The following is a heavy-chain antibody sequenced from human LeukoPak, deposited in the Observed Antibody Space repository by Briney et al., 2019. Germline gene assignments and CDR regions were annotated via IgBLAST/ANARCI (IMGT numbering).Heavy chain of an antibody. CDR3: AKDQYYYDSSGFTLVRAFDY. CDR2: ISGSGGSI. Sequence: QSGGSLRLSCAASGFTFSSYAMSWVRQAPGKGLEWVSAISGSGGSIYYADSVKGRFTISRDNSKNTLYLQMNSLRAEDTAVYYCAKDQYYYDSSGFTLVRAFDYWGQGTLVTVSS. D-gene: IGHD3-22*01. CDR1: GFTFSSYA. V-gene: IGHV3-23*01. J-gene: IGHJ4*02.